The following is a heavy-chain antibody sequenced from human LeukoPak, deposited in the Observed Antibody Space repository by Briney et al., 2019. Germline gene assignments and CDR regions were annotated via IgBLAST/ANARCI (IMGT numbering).Heavy chain of an antibody. J-gene: IGHJ5*02. D-gene: IGHD4-17*01. CDR1: GFSLSTSGVA. V-gene: IGHV2-5*02. Sequence: ESGPTLVNPTQTLTLTCTFSGFSLSTSGVAVGWTRQPPGKALEWLALIYWDEDKRYSPSLKSRLTITKDTSKNQVVLTMTNMDPVDTATYYCALTEVTVTVNWFDPWGQGTLVTVSS. CDR3: ALTEVTVTVNWFDP. CDR2: IYWDEDK.